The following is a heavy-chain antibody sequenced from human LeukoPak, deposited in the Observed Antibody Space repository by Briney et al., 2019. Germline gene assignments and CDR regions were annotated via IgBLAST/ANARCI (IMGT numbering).Heavy chain of an antibody. J-gene: IGHJ6*02. Sequence: ASVKVSCKASGYTFTSYGISWVRQAPGQGLEWMGWISAYNGNTNYAQKLQGRVTMTTDTSTSTAYMELRSLRSDDAAVYYCARDSSSWYVIDYYYGMDVWGQGTTVTVSS. D-gene: IGHD6-13*01. CDR2: ISAYNGNT. V-gene: IGHV1-18*01. CDR3: ARDSSSWYVIDYYYGMDV. CDR1: GYTFTSYG.